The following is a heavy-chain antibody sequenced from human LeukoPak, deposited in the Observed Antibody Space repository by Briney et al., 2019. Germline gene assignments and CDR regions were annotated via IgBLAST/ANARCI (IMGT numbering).Heavy chain of an antibody. CDR3: ARDSVAARLFDY. Sequence: GGSLRLSCAASGFTFDDYGMSWVRQAPGKGLEWVSGINWNGGSTGYADSVKGRFTISRDNVKNSLYLQMNSLRAEDTALYYCARDSVAARLFDYWGQGTLVTVSS. CDR1: GFTFDDYG. V-gene: IGHV3-20*04. D-gene: IGHD6-6*01. CDR2: INWNGGST. J-gene: IGHJ4*02.